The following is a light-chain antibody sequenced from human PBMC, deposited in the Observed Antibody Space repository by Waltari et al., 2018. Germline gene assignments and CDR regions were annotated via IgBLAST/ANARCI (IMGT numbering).Light chain of an antibody. Sequence: ELVLTQSPVPLSLSPGESATLSCRASQTISNYLAWYQQKPGQAPRLLSYDASSRAIGIPDRCSGSGSGTNFTLSISRLEPEDFAMYYCQQYGSSPTFGQGTKLEIK. J-gene: IGKJ2*01. CDR3: QQYGSSPT. CDR1: QTISNY. V-gene: IGKV3-20*01. CDR2: DAS.